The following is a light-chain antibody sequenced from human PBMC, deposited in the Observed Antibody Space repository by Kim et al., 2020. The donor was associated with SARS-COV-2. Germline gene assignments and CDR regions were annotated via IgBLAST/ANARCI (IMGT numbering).Light chain of an antibody. CDR2: QNN. Sequence: SYELTQPPSVSVSPGQTASITCSGDKLGDKYACWYQQKPGQSPVLVIYQNNKRPSGIPERFSGSNSGNTATLTISGTQAMDEADYYCQAWDRNTAVFGGG. J-gene: IGLJ3*02. CDR3: QAWDRNTAV. CDR1: KLGDKY. V-gene: IGLV3-1*01.